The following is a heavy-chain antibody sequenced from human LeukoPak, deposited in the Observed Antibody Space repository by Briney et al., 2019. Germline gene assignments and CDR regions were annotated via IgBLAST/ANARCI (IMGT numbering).Heavy chain of an antibody. Sequence: GGSLRLSCEASGFTFSNYNMNWVRQAPGKGLEWVSSITHTGNYIYYADSVKGRFTISRDNANNSLYLQLNSLRAEDTAVYYCARDNRPSGCDYWGQGTLVTVSS. CDR1: GFTFSNYN. CDR2: ITHTGNYI. V-gene: IGHV3-21*06. CDR3: ARDNRPSGCDY. D-gene: IGHD6-19*01. J-gene: IGHJ4*02.